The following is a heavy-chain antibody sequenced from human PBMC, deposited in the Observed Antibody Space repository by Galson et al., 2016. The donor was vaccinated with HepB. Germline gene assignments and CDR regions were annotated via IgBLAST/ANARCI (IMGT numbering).Heavy chain of an antibody. V-gene: IGHV3-21*01. D-gene: IGHD3-9*01. CDR2: ISSSSRYI. CDR3: ARDGLRREDFDCAHYYYHTDV. CDR1: GFRFSSYG. J-gene: IGHJ6*03. Sequence: SLRLSCADSGFRFSSYGMNWVRQAPGKGLEWVSSISSSSRYIYYADALKGRFTSSRDNSKNTLYLQMNSLRAADTALSYCARDGLRREDFDCAHYYYHTDVPGKGTAVTVSS.